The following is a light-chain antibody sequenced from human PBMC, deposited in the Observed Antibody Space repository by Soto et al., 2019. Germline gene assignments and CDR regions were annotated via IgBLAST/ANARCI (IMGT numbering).Light chain of an antibody. V-gene: IGKV3-20*01. CDR2: GAS. J-gene: IGKJ2*01. Sequence: EIVLTQSPGTLSLSPGERATLSCRANQSVSSSYLAWYQQKPGQAPRLLIYGASSRATGIPDRFSGSGSGTDFTLTISRLEPEDFAVYYCQQYGSSPGMYTFGQGTKLEIK. CDR1: QSVSSSY. CDR3: QQYGSSPGMYT.